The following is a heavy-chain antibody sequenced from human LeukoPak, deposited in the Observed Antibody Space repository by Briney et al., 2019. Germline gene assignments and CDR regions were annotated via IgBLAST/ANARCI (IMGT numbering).Heavy chain of an antibody. CDR1: GGFISSGGYY. V-gene: IGHV4-31*03. CDR2: IYYSGST. Sequence: SETLSLTCTVSGGFISSGGYYWSWIRQHPGKGLEWIGYIYYSGSTYYNPSLKSRVTISVDTSKNQFSLKLSSVTAADTAVYYCARVPGGWSGYYMVGGTATGVWFDPWGQGTLVTVSS. CDR3: ARVPGGWSGYYMVGGTATGVWFDP. D-gene: IGHD3-3*01. J-gene: IGHJ5*02.